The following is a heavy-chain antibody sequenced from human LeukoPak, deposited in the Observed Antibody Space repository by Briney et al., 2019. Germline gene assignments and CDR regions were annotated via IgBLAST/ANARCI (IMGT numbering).Heavy chain of an antibody. V-gene: IGHV1-2*02. CDR3: AGEKGGRGYQTTVHFDF. J-gene: IGHJ4*02. CDR1: GYTFTGYY. Sequence: ASVKVSCKASGYTFTGYYMHWVRQAPGQGLEWMGWINPNSGGTNYAQKFRGRVTMTRDTSISTAYMDLSSLRSDDTALYFCAGEKGGRGYQTTVHFDFWGRGTLVTVSS. CDR2: INPNSGGT. D-gene: IGHD4-17*01.